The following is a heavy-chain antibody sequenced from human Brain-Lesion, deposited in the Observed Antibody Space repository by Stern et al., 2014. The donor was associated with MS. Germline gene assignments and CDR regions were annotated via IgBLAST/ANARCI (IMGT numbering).Heavy chain of an antibody. V-gene: IGHV1-24*01. CDR3: ATLSPGAGGNYYRHFDY. CDR2: FDPEDGET. Sequence: QVQLVESGAEVKKPGASVKVSCKVSGYTITELSMHWVRQAPRNGLEWMGGFDPEDGETIYAQKFQGRFTMTEDTSTDTAYMELSSLRSEDTAVYYCATLSPGAGGNYYRHFDYWGKGTLVTVSS. J-gene: IGHJ4*02. D-gene: IGHD1-26*01. CDR1: GYTITELS.